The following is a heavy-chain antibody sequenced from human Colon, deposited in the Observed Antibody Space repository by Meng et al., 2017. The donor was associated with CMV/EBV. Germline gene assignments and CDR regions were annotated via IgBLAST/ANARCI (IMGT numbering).Heavy chain of an antibody. Sequence: GSLRPSCTVSGDSFNAYYWSWIRQSPGKGLEWIGYVFHSGTNYNPSLKSRVTMSADASRNQFSLRLNSVTAADTAIYYCAGGQGYCTSANCLKYYFDFWGQGALVTVSS. CDR1: GDSFNAYY. D-gene: IGHD2-2*01. V-gene: IGHV4-59*01. J-gene: IGHJ4*02. CDR2: VFHSGT. CDR3: AGGQGYCTSANCLKYYFDF.